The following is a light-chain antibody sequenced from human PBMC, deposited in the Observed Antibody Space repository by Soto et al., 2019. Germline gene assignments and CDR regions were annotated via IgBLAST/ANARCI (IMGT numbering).Light chain of an antibody. CDR2: GAS. CDR1: QSVNTH. CDR3: QQYFNWPPLT. V-gene: IGKV3-15*01. J-gene: IGKJ4*01. Sequence: EIVMTQSPATLSVSSGXRATLSCRASQSVNTHLAWYQQKPGQAPRLLIYGASTRATGIPARFSGSGSGTEFTLTISSLQSEDFAVYYCQQYFNWPPLTFGGGTKVDTK.